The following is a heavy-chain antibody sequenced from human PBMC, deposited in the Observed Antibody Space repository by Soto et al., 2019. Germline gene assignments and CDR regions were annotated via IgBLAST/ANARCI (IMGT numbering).Heavy chain of an antibody. Sequence: ASVKVFCKASGYTFTSYGISWVRQAPGQGLEWMGWISAYNGNTNYAQKLQGRVTMTTDTSTSTAYMELRSLRSDDTAVYYCARDHRGSSGWDFDYWGQGTLVTVSS. V-gene: IGHV1-18*01. J-gene: IGHJ4*02. CDR1: GYTFTSYG. CDR3: ARDHRGSSGWDFDY. CDR2: ISAYNGNT. D-gene: IGHD6-19*01.